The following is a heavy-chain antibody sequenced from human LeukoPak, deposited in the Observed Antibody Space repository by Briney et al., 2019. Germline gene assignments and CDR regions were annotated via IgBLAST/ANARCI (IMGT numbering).Heavy chain of an antibody. V-gene: IGHV3-23*01. Sequence: GRSLRRSSAASGFTFSSYAMSWAREGLGKGLGWVSDIVRSGGRTYYADAVKGQCTISRDNSKTTLYLQMKSLRAEDTAVYYCAKGPPWIAVAGTRVDYWGQGTLVTVSS. CDR1: GFTFSSYA. CDR3: AKGPPWIAVAGTRVDY. CDR2: IVRSGGRT. J-gene: IGHJ4*02. D-gene: IGHD6-19*01.